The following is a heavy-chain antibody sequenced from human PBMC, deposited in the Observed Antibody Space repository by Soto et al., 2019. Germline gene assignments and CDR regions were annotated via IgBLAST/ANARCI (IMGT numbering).Heavy chain of an antibody. V-gene: IGHV4-4*02. CDR2: IYHSGST. J-gene: IGHJ6*03. Sequence: SETLSLTCAVSSGSISSSNWWSWVRQPPGKGLEWIGEIYHSGSTNYNPSLKSRVTISVDKSKNQFSLKLSSVTAADTAVYYCAREGVVGYYYYMDVWGKGTTVTVSS. CDR3: AREGVVGYYYYMDV. CDR1: SGSISSSNW.